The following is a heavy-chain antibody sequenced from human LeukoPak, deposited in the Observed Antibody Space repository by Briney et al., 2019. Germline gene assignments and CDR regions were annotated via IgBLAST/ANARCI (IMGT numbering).Heavy chain of an antibody. J-gene: IGHJ4*02. CDR1: GYTFTSHG. Sequence: ASVKVSCKASGYTFTSHGITWVRQAPGQGLEWMGWISAYSGNTNYAQKLQGRVTMTTDTSTSTAYMELRSLRSDDTAVYYCARDDSIDYRPYYFDYWGQGTLITVSS. D-gene: IGHD3-22*01. CDR2: ISAYSGNT. CDR3: ARDDSIDYRPYYFDY. V-gene: IGHV1-18*01.